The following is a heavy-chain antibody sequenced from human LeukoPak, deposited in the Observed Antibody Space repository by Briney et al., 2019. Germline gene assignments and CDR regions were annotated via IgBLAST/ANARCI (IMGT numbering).Heavy chain of an antibody. CDR3: ARGTGYDFWSGYYCNWFDP. J-gene: IGHJ5*02. Sequence: SETLSLTCAVYGGSFSGYYWSWIRQPPGKWLEWIGEINHSGSTNYNPSLKSRVTISVDTSKNQFSLKLSSVTAADTAVYYCARGTGYDFWSGYYCNWFDPWGQGTLVTVSS. CDR1: GGSFSGYY. V-gene: IGHV4-34*01. D-gene: IGHD3-3*01. CDR2: INHSGST.